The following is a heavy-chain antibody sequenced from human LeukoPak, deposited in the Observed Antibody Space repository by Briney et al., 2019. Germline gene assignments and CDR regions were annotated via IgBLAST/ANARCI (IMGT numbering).Heavy chain of an antibody. Sequence: SETLSLTCTVSGGSISRNYWSRIRQPPTKELEWIGYIYYNGIANYNPSLRSRVTMSVDTSKNQFSLTLDSVTAADTAVYYCARQGSSGYHFDYWGQGTLVTVSS. V-gene: IGHV4-59*01. CDR2: IYYNGIA. CDR3: ARQGSSGYHFDY. J-gene: IGHJ4*02. CDR1: GGSISRNY. D-gene: IGHD3-22*01.